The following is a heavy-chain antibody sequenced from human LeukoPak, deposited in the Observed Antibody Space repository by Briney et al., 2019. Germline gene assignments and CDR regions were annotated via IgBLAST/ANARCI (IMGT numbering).Heavy chain of an antibody. Sequence: SETLSLTCTVSGDSISNYYWNWIRQPAGKGLEWIGRIYGSGDTNYNPSLKSRITMSVDTSKNQVSLKLNSVTAADTAVYYCARDPSYSSGFFDFWGQGTIITVSS. CDR2: IYGSGDT. J-gene: IGHJ4*02. V-gene: IGHV4-4*07. CDR1: GDSISNYY. CDR3: ARDPSYSSGFFDF. D-gene: IGHD3-22*01.